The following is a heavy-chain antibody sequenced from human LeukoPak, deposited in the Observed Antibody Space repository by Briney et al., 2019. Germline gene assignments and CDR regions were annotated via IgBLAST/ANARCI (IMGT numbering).Heavy chain of an antibody. CDR3: ARESPGIAAAYDY. Sequence: GGSLRLSCAASGFTISSYWMSWVRQAPGKGLEWVANIKQDGSEKYYVDSVKGRFTISRDNAKNSLYLQMNSLRAEDTAVYYCARESPGIAAAYDYWGQGTLVTVSS. CDR2: IKQDGSEK. V-gene: IGHV3-7*01. J-gene: IGHJ4*02. CDR1: GFTISSYW. D-gene: IGHD6-13*01.